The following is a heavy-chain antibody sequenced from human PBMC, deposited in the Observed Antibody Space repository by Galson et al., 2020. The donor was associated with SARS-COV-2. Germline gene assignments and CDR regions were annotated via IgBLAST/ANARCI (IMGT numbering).Heavy chain of an antibody. CDR1: GYTFTNYY. V-gene: IGHV1-46*01. J-gene: IGHJ6*03. Sequence: ASVKVYCKASGYTFTNYYMHWVRQAPGQGLEWMGIINPSGGSTSYAQKFQGRVTMTRDTSTSTVYMELSSLRSEDTAVYYCARDILERIAAAGPYYYYYYMDVWGKGTTVTVSS. CDR2: INPSGGST. D-gene: IGHD6-13*01. CDR3: ARDILERIAAAGPYYYYYYMDV.